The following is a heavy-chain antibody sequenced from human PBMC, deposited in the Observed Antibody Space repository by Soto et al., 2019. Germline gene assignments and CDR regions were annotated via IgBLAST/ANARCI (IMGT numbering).Heavy chain of an antibody. D-gene: IGHD3-9*01. V-gene: IGHV4-31*03. Sequence: QVQLQESGPGLVKPSQTLSLTCTVSGGSISSGGYYWSWIRQHPGKGLEWIGYIYYSGSTCYNRSLKSRVTISVDTSKNQFSLKLSSVTAADTAVYYCARVGRYYDILTGWAQDGNWFDPWGQGTLVTVSS. CDR3: ARVGRYYDILTGWAQDGNWFDP. J-gene: IGHJ5*02. CDR2: IYYSGST. CDR1: GGSISSGGYY.